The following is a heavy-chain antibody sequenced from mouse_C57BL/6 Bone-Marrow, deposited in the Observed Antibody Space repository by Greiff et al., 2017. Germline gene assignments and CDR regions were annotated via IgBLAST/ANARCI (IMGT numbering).Heavy chain of an antibody. Sequence: VQLQQPGAELVKPGASVKMSCKASGYTFTSYWITWVKQRPGQGLEWLGDICPGSGSTNYNEKFKSKGTLTVDTYSSTAYMQLSSLTSEDSAVYYCARPYCSNYWYFDVWGTGTTVTVSA. V-gene: IGHV1-55*01. CDR3: ARPYCSNYWYFDV. CDR2: ICPGSGST. J-gene: IGHJ1*03. D-gene: IGHD2-5*01. CDR1: GYTFTSYW.